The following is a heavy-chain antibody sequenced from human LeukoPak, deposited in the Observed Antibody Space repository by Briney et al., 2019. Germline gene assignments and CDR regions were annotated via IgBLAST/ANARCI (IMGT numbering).Heavy chain of an antibody. J-gene: IGHJ3*02. CDR3: AREEATASAFDI. D-gene: IGHD5-12*01. CDR1: GGSISSHY. Sequence: SETLSLTCTVSGGSISSHYWSWIRQPPGKGLEWIGYIYYSGSTNYNPSLKSRVTISVDTSKNQFSLKLSSVTAADTAVYYCAREEATASAFDIWGQGTMVTVSS. CDR2: IYYSGST. V-gene: IGHV4-59*11.